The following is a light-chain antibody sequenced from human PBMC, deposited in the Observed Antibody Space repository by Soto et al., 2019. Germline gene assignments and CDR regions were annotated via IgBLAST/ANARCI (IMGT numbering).Light chain of an antibody. CDR3: SSYTGSSTLYV. Sequence: QSVLTQPPSASGTPGQRVTISCSGSSSNIGSNYVYWYQQLPGTAPKLLIYSNNQRPSGVPDRFSGSKSGTSASLAISGLRSEDEADYYCSSYTGSSTLYVFGTGTKVTVL. V-gene: IGLV1-47*02. J-gene: IGLJ1*01. CDR1: SSNIGSNY. CDR2: SNN.